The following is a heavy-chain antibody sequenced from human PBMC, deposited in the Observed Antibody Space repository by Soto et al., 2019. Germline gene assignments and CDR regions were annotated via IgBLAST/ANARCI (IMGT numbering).Heavy chain of an antibody. CDR2: ISAYNGNT. CDR3: ARPDYYDSSGYYYYFDY. D-gene: IGHD3-22*01. V-gene: IGHV1-18*01. CDR1: GYTFASYG. Sequence: AASVKVSCKASGYTFASYGISWVRQAPGQGLEWMGWISAYNGNTNYAQKLQGRVTMTTDTSTSTAYMELRSLRSDDTAVYYCARPDYYDSSGYYYYFDYWGQGTLVTVSS. J-gene: IGHJ4*02.